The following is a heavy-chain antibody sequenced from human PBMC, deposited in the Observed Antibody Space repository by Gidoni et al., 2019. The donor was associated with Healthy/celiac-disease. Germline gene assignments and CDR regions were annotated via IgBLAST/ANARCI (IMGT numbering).Heavy chain of an antibody. J-gene: IGHJ3*02. V-gene: IGHV3-53*01. CDR1: GFTVSSNY. Sequence: EVQLVESGGGLIQPGGSLRLSCAASGFTVSSNYMSWVRQAPGKGLEGVSVIYSGGSTYYADSVKGRFTISRDNSKNTLYLQMNSLRAEDTAVYYCARESYYDSSGYYYGNAFDIWGQGTMVTVSS. CDR2: IYSGGST. D-gene: IGHD3-22*01. CDR3: ARESYYDSSGYYYGNAFDI.